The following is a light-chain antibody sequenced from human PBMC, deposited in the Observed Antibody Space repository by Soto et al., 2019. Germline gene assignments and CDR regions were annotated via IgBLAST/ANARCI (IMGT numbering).Light chain of an antibody. J-gene: IGKJ5*01. V-gene: IGKV1-39*01. CDR2: AAS. CDR3: QLSDSSFT. Sequence: DIQMTQSPSSLSASVGDRVTITCRASQSIRTYLNWYQQKPGKAPKLLIYAASSLQSGVPSRFSGSGSGTDFTLTISSLQPDDFATYYCQLSDSSFTFGQGTDWRL. CDR1: QSIRTY.